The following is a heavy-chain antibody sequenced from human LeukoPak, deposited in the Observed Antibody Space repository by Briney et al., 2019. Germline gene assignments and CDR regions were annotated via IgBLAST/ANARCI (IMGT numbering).Heavy chain of an antibody. CDR3: ASHYSGLLW. Sequence: PGGSLRLSCAASGFTFSSSWMHWVRQVPGKGLMWVSRINSDGSSTGYADSVKGRFTISRDNAKNTLYLEMHSLGAEDTALYYCASHYSGLLWWGQGTLVTVSS. CDR1: GFTFSSSW. D-gene: IGHD5-12*01. V-gene: IGHV3-74*01. J-gene: IGHJ4*02. CDR2: INSDGSST.